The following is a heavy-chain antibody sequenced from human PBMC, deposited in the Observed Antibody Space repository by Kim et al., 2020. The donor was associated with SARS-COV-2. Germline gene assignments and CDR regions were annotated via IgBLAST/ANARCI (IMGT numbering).Heavy chain of an antibody. CDR2: IRSKANSYAT. D-gene: IGHD5-18*01. J-gene: IGHJ4*02. V-gene: IGHV3-73*01. CDR1: GFTFSGSA. Sequence: GGSLRLSCAASGFTFSGSAMHWVRQASGKGLEWVGRIRSKANSYATAYAASVKGRFTISRDDSKNTAYLQMNSLKTEDTAVYYCTRHDEDTAMVTDYWGQGTLVTVSS. CDR3: TRHDEDTAMVTDY.